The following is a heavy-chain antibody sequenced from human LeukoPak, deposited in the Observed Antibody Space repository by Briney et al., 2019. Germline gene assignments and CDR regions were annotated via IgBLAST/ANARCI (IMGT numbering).Heavy chain of an antibody. Sequence: ASVKVSCKASGYTFTGYYMHWVRRAPGQGLEWMGWINPNSGGTNYAQKFQGRVTMTRDTSISTAYMELSRLRSDDTAVYYCARGHDILTGYDYWGQGTLVTVSS. D-gene: IGHD3-9*01. CDR1: GYTFTGYY. CDR3: ARGHDILTGYDY. V-gene: IGHV1-2*02. J-gene: IGHJ4*02. CDR2: INPNSGGT.